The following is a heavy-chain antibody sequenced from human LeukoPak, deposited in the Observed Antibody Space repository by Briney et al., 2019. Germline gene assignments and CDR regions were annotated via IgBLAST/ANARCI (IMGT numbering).Heavy chain of an antibody. CDR3: ARVSRAAGTLDY. Sequence: TGRSLRLSCAASGFPFSSYSMNWVRQAPGKGLEWVSSISSSSSYIYYADSVKGRFTISRDNAKNSLYLQMNSLRAEDTAVYYCARVSRAAGTLDYWGQGTLVTVSS. D-gene: IGHD6-13*01. CDR2: ISSSSSYI. CDR1: GFPFSSYS. J-gene: IGHJ4*02. V-gene: IGHV3-21*01.